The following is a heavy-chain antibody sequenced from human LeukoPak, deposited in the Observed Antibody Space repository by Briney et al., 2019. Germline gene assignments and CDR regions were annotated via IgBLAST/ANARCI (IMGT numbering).Heavy chain of an antibody. D-gene: IGHD1-26*01. CDR2: ISSSNSYI. J-gene: IGHJ6*02. Sequence: GGSLRLSCAASGFTFSSYSMNWVRQAPGKGLEWVSSISSSNSYIYYADSVKGRFTISRDNAKNSLYLQMNSLRAEDTAVYYCARDLTGIVGATYGMDVWGQGTTVTVSS. CDR3: ARDLTGIVGATYGMDV. V-gene: IGHV3-21*01. CDR1: GFTFSSYS.